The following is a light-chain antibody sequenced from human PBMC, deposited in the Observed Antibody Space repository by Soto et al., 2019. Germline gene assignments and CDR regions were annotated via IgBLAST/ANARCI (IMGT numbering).Light chain of an antibody. Sequence: EIVLTQSPGTLSLAPGERATFSCRASQSVSSSYIAWYQQKRGQAPRRLIYDASNRATGIPARFSGSGSGTDFTLTISSLEPEDFATYYCQQFKNYVTFGQGTRLEIK. V-gene: IGKV3-11*01. J-gene: IGKJ5*01. CDR1: QSVSSSY. CDR2: DAS. CDR3: QQFKNYVT.